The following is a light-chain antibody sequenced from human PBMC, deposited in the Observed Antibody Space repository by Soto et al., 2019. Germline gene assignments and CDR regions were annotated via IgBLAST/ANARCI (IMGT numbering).Light chain of an antibody. CDR3: SSYTSSSPCV. Sequence: QSALTQPASVSGSPGQSITISCTGTSSDVGGYKYVSWYQQHPGKAPKLMIYEVSNRPSGVSNRVSGSKSGNMASLTISGLQAEDEADYYCSSYTSSSPCVFGTGTKLTVL. V-gene: IGLV2-14*01. CDR1: SSDVGGYKY. CDR2: EVS. J-gene: IGLJ1*01.